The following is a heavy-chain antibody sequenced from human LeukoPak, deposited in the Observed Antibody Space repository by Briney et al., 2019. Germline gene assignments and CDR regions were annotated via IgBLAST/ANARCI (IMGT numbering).Heavy chain of an antibody. CDR3: ARENSGWFDP. D-gene: IGHD4-23*01. CDR2: IWYDGSNK. V-gene: IGHV3-33*01. CDR1: GFTFSSYG. Sequence: QPGRSLRLSCAASGFTFSSYGMHWVRQAPGKGLEWVAVIWYDGSNKYYADSMKGRFTISRDNSKNTLYLQMNSLRAEDTAVYYCARENSGWFDPWGQGTLVTVSS. J-gene: IGHJ5*02.